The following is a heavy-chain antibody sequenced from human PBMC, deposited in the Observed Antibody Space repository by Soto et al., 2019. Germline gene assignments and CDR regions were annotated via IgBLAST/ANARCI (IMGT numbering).Heavy chain of an antibody. D-gene: IGHD4-17*01. V-gene: IGHV3-53*01. Sequence: PGGSVRLSCAASGFAVNVNYMTWVRQAPGKGLEWVSFIYTDGRTFYVDSVKGRFTISRDDSENTVYLQMNSLRVEDTAVYYCARDPAVTTDYGLDVWGQGTTVTVSS. CDR1: GFAVNVNY. CDR3: ARDPAVTTDYGLDV. CDR2: IYTDGRT. J-gene: IGHJ6*02.